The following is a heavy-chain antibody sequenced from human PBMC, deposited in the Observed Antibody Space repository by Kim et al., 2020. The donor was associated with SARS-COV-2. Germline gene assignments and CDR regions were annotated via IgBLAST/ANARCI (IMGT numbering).Heavy chain of an antibody. CDR1: GGSISSGGYY. CDR3: ARGGMYGYYYYGMDV. CDR2: FQHSGST. J-gene: IGHJ6*02. V-gene: IGHV4-31*03. Sequence: SETLSLTCTVSGGSISSGGYYWNWIRQHPGKGLEWIGYFQHSGSTYYNPSLKSRVTISVDTSKNQFSLKLTSVTAADTAVYYCARGGMYGYYYYGMDVWGQGTTVTVSS. D-gene: IGHD2-8*01.